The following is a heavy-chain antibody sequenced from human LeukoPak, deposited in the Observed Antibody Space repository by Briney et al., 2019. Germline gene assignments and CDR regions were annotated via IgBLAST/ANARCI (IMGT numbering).Heavy chain of an antibody. Sequence: GRSLRLSCAASGFTFSSYAMHWVRQAPGKGLEWVAVISYDGSNKYYADSVKGRFTISRDNSKNTLYLQMNSQRAEDTAVYYCARGLGVTDYFDYWGQGTLVTVFS. CDR2: ISYDGSNK. D-gene: IGHD2-21*02. CDR1: GFTFSSYA. CDR3: ARGLGVTDYFDY. J-gene: IGHJ4*02. V-gene: IGHV3-30-3*01.